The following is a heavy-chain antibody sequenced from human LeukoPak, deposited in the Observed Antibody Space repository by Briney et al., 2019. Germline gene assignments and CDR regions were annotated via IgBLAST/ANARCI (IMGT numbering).Heavy chain of an antibody. CDR1: GFTFSSFG. J-gene: IGHJ4*02. Sequence: PGGSLRLSCAASGFTFSSFGMHWVRQAPGRGLEWVALILYDDKYYADSVKGRFTISRDNSKNMLYLQMDSLRAEDTAVYYCARYCSGGCYSGVDYWGQGTLVTVPS. CDR3: ARYCSGGCYSGVDY. CDR2: ILYDDK. D-gene: IGHD2-15*01. V-gene: IGHV3-33*05.